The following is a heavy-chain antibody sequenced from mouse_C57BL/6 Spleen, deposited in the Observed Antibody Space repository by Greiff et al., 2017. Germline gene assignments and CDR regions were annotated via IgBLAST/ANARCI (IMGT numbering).Heavy chain of an antibody. D-gene: IGHD2-4*01. CDR3: ARHYDYDEDFYYYAMDY. Sequence: VQLQQPGAELVKPGASVKLSCKASGYTFTSYWMHWVKPRPGRGLEWIGMIDPNSGGTKYNEKFKSKATLTVDKPSSTAYMQLSILTSEDSAVYYCARHYDYDEDFYYYAMDYWGQGTSVTVSS. V-gene: IGHV1-72*01. J-gene: IGHJ4*01. CDR1: GYTFTSYW. CDR2: IDPNSGGT.